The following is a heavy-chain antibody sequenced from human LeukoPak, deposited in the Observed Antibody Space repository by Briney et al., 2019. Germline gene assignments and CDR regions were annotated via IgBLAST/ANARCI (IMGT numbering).Heavy chain of an antibody. CDR3: ARGAYCSSTSCHVGYYGMDV. D-gene: IGHD2-2*01. J-gene: IGHJ6*02. CDR1: GFTFSDYE. Sequence: GGSLRLSCSASGFTFSDYEMSWVRQAPGKGLEWVSYISSSATTIYYADSARGRFTISRDNAKNSLYLQMHSLRAEDTALYYCARGAYCSSTSCHVGYYGMDVWGQGTTVTVSS. V-gene: IGHV3-48*03. CDR2: ISSSATTI.